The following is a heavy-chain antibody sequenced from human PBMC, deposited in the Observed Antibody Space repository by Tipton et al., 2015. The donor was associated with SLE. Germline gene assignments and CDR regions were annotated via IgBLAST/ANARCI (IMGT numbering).Heavy chain of an antibody. CDR2: IYASGST. D-gene: IGHD6-13*01. CDR1: GGSIGNYY. J-gene: IGHJ5*02. Sequence: TLSLTCTVSGGSIGNYYWNWIRQPAGKEPEWIGRIYASGSTNYNPSLRSRAAMSVDTSKRHVSLKLTSVTAADTAVYYCARDWPSSAAGANWFDPWGQGTLVTVSS. V-gene: IGHV4-4*07. CDR3: ARDWPSSAAGANWFDP.